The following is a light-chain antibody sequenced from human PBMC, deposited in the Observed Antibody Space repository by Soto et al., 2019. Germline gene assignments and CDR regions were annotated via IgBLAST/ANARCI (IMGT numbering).Light chain of an antibody. J-gene: IGLJ2*01. V-gene: IGLV2-23*03. Sequence: QSALTQPASVSGSPGQSITISCTGSSSDVGSYNLVSWYQQHPGKAPKLMIYEGSKRPSGVSNRFSGSKSGNTASLTISGLQAEDEADYYCCSYAGSSLFHVVFGGGTKLTVL. CDR2: EGS. CDR1: SSDVGSYNL. CDR3: CSYAGSSLFHVV.